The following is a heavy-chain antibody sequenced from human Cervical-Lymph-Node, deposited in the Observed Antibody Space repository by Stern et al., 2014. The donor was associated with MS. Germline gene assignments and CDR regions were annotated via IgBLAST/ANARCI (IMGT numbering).Heavy chain of an antibody. CDR3: ARVGYSYGFLDY. Sequence: EVHLVESGGGLVQPGGSLRLSCAASGFTFSSYSMNWVRPAPGKGLEWVSYISSGSSTIYYADSVKGRFTISRDNANNSLYLQMNSLRAEDTAVYYCARVGYSYGFLDYWGQGALVAVSS. V-gene: IGHV3-48*01. CDR1: GFTFSSYS. J-gene: IGHJ4*02. CDR2: ISSGSSTI. D-gene: IGHD5-18*01.